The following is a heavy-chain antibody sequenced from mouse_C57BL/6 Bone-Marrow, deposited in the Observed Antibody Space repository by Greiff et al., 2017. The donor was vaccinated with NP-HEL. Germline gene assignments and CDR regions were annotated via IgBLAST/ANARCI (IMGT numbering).Heavy chain of an antibody. CDR3: AAVATIIATGDY. V-gene: IGHV14-4*01. CDR2: IDPENGDT. Sequence: VQLQQSGAELVRPGASVKLSCTASGFNIKDDYMHWVKQRPEQGLEWIGWIDPENGDTEYTPKFQGKATITADTSSNTAYMQLSSLTSEDTAVYYCAAVATIIATGDYWGQGTTLTVSS. D-gene: IGHD1-1*01. J-gene: IGHJ2*01. CDR1: GFNIKDDY.